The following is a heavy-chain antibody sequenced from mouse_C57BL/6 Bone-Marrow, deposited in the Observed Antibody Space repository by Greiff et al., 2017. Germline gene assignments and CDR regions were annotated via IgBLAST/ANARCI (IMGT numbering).Heavy chain of an antibody. V-gene: IGHV2-9-1*01. J-gene: IGHJ4*01. D-gene: IGHD2-10*01. Sequence: VKLMESGPGLVAPSQSLSITCTVSGFSLTSYAISWVRQPPGKGLEWLGVIWTGGGTNYNSALKSRLSIRKDNDKSQVLLKMKSLQTEDTDRYYCAREGTYYGNYGAMDYWGQGTSVTVSS. CDR2: IWTGGGT. CDR3: AREGTYYGNYGAMDY. CDR1: GFSLTSYA.